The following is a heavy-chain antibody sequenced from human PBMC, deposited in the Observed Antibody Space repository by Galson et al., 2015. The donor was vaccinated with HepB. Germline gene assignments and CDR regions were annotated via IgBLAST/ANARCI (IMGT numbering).Heavy chain of an antibody. V-gene: IGHV3-23*01. J-gene: IGHJ6*02. CDR3: AKGGYFYYGVDV. CDR1: GFSFRSYA. CDR2: TSSGGGNT. Sequence: SLRLSCAASGFSFRSYAMSWVRQRPGKGLEWVSGTSSGGGNTYYADSVKGRFTISRDNSRDTLSLQMNSLRAEDTAMYYCAKGGYFYYGVDVWGQGTTVTVSS.